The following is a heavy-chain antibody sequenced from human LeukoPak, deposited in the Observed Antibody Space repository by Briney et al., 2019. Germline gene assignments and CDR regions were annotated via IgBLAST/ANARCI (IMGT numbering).Heavy chain of an antibody. CDR2: IVVGSGNT. D-gene: IGHD3-10*01. J-gene: IGHJ4*02. Sequence: ALVKVSCKASGFTFTSSAVQWVRQARGQRLEWIGWIVVGSGNTNYAQKFQERVTITRDMSTSTAYMELSSLRSEDTAVYYCAAFAPYGLGYYFDYWGQGTLVTVSS. CDR1: GFTFTSSA. V-gene: IGHV1-58*01. CDR3: AAFAPYGLGYYFDY.